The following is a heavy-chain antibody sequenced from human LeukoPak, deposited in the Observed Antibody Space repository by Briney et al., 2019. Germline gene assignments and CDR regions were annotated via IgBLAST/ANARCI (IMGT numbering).Heavy chain of an antibody. CDR3: ASPPHYGDYVVRDY. J-gene: IGHJ4*02. Sequence: SETLSLTCTVSGGSISSYYWSWIRQPAGKGLEWIGRIYTSGNTNYNPSLKSRVTISVDTSKNQFSLKLSSVTAADTAVYYCASPPHYGDYVVRDYWGQGTLVTVSS. CDR1: GGSISSYY. V-gene: IGHV4-4*07. CDR2: IYTSGNT. D-gene: IGHD4-17*01.